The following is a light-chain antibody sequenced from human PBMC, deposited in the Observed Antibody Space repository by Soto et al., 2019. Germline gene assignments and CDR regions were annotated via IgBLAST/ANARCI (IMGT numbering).Light chain of an antibody. CDR3: QSYDSSLSGV. V-gene: IGLV1-40*01. CDR2: GNS. Sequence: QAVPTQPPSVSGAPGQRVTISCTGSSSNIGAGYDVHWYQQLPGTAPKLLIYGNSNRPSGVPDRFSGSKSGTSASLAITGLQAEDEADYYCQSYDSSLSGVFGGGTKLTVL. J-gene: IGLJ2*01. CDR1: SSNIGAGYD.